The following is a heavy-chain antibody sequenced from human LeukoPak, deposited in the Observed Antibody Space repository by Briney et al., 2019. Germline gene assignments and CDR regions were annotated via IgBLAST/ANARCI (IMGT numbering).Heavy chain of an antibody. CDR1: GFTFNNYA. V-gene: IGHV3-23*01. Sequence: GGSLRLSCAASGFTFNNYAMSWVRQAPGKGLEWVSAISASGGTTYYADSVKGRFTISRDNSENTLFLQMNSLRAEDTAVYYCAKEPREYCSSTSCPNWFDPWGQGTRVTVSS. CDR2: ISASGGTT. J-gene: IGHJ5*02. CDR3: AKEPREYCSSTSCPNWFDP. D-gene: IGHD2-2*01.